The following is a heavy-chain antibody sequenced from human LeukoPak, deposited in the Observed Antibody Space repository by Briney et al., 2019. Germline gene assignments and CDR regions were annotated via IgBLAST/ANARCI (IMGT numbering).Heavy chain of an antibody. V-gene: IGHV4-59*08. Sequence: PSETLSLTCAVYGGSFSSYYWSWIRQPPGKGLEWIGYIYYSGSTNYNPSLKSRVTISVDTSKNQFSLKLSSVTAADTAVYYCARHSELPTPYFDYWGQGTLVTVSS. J-gene: IGHJ4*02. CDR2: IYYSGST. CDR1: GGSFSSYY. CDR3: ARHSELPTPYFDY. D-gene: IGHD1-26*01.